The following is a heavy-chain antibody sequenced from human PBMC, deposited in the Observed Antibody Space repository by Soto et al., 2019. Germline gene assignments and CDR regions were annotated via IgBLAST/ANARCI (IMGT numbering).Heavy chain of an antibody. CDR2: INHSGST. CDR1: GGSFSGYY. J-gene: IGHJ5*02. CDR3: ARGGYSNYFMVSWFDP. D-gene: IGHD4-4*01. V-gene: IGHV4-34*01. Sequence: PSETLSLTCAVYGGSFSGYYWSWIRQPPGKGLEWIGEINHSGSTNYNPSLKSRVTISVDTSKNQFSLKLSSVTAADTAVYYCARGGYSNYFMVSWFDPWGQGTLVTVSS.